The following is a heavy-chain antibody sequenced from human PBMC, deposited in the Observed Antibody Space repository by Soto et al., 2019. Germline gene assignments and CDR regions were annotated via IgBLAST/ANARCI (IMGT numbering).Heavy chain of an antibody. V-gene: IGHV1-18*01. CDR2: ISAHNGNT. CDR1: GYTFTSYG. D-gene: IGHD1-1*01. J-gene: IGHJ4*02. CDR3: ARGRYGDY. Sequence: QVHLVQSGAEVKKPGASVKVSCKASGYTFTSYGITWVRQAPGQGLEWMGWISAHNGNTDYAQKLQARVIVTRDTSTSTAYMELMSLISNDTAVYYFARGRYGDYWGQGALVTVSS.